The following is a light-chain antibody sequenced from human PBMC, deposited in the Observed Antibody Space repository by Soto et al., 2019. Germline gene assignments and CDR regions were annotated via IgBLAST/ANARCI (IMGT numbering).Light chain of an antibody. CDR2: GAS. Sequence: EIVITQSPVTLSMYSGEIATLSCRAGESVSSNLAWYQQKPGQAPRILIYGASTRATGVPARFTGSGSGTEFTLTISSLQFDDSAVDYCQQYNNRWTFGQGTKVDIK. CDR3: QQYNNRWT. J-gene: IGKJ1*01. CDR1: ESVSSN. V-gene: IGKV3-15*01.